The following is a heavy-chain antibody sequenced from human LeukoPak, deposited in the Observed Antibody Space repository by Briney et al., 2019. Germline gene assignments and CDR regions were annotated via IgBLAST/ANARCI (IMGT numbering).Heavy chain of an antibody. Sequence: GRSLRLSCAASGFTFSSYGMHWVRQAPGKGLEWVAVISYDGSNKYYADSVKGRFTISRDNSKNTLYLQMNSLRAEDTAVYYCAKDPNGDYLNWFDPWGQGTLVTVSS. J-gene: IGHJ5*02. V-gene: IGHV3-30*18. CDR1: GFTFSSYG. D-gene: IGHD4-17*01. CDR3: AKDPNGDYLNWFDP. CDR2: ISYDGSNK.